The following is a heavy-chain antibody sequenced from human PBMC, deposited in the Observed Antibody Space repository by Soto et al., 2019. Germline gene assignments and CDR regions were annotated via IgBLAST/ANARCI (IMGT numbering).Heavy chain of an antibody. J-gene: IGHJ3*02. CDR3: ATSGGSGNDAFDI. D-gene: IGHD2-15*01. CDR2: ISYDGSNK. CDR1: GFTFSSYA. V-gene: IGHV3-30-3*01. Sequence: GGSLRLSCAASGFTFSSYAMHWVRQAPGKGLEWVAVISYDGSNKYYADSVKGRFTISRDNSKNTLYLQMNNLRAEDTAVYYCATSGGSGNDAFDIWGQGTMVTVSS.